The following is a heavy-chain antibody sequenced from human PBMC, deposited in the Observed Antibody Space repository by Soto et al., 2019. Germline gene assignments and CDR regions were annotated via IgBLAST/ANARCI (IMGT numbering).Heavy chain of an antibody. D-gene: IGHD3-10*01. CDR3: AREGPRGDGMDV. Sequence: QVQLEQSGGGAVQPGGSLRLSCAASGFIFSSNGMHWVRQAPGKGLEWVAVLWYDATNRHYADSVRGRFTISRDNPKNSLYLQMNSLRGEDTAIYYCAREGPRGDGMDVWGQGTTVTVSS. CDR1: GFIFSSNG. CDR2: LWYDATNR. J-gene: IGHJ6*02. V-gene: IGHV3-33*01.